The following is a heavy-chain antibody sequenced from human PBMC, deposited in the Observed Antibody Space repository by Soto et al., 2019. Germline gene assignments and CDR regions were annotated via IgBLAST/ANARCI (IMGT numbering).Heavy chain of an antibody. CDR2: IYYSGST. D-gene: IGHD6-19*01. CDR3: ARVEQWLSLYYYYGMDV. J-gene: IGHJ6*02. V-gene: IGHV4-61*01. CDR1: GGSVSSGSYY. Sequence: SETLSLTCTVSGGSVSSGSYYWSWIRQPPGKGLEWIGYIYYSGSTNYNPSLKSRVTISVDTSKNQFSLKLSSVTAADTAVYYCARVEQWLSLYYYYGMDVWGQGTTVTVSS.